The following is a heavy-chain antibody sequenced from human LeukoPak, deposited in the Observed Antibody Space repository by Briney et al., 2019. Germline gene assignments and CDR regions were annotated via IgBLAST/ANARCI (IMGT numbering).Heavy chain of an antibody. D-gene: IGHD3-22*01. CDR1: GYTFTGYY. Sequence: ASVKVSCKASGYTFTGYYMHWVRQAPGQGLEWMGWINPNRGGTNYAQKFQGRVTMTRDTSISTAYMELSRLRSDDTAVYYCAGAWYYYDSSGFDYWGQGTLVTVSS. J-gene: IGHJ4*02. CDR2: INPNRGGT. CDR3: AGAWYYYDSSGFDY. V-gene: IGHV1-2*02.